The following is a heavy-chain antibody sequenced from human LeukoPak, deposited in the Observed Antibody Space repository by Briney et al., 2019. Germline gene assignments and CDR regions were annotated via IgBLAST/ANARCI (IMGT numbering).Heavy chain of an antibody. V-gene: IGHV1-46*01. J-gene: IGHJ6*02. CDR1: GYTFTSNY. CDR3: ARGLVPRYYYYGMDV. CDR2: IYPRDGST. Sequence: ASVRVSCKASGYTFTSNYIHWVRQAPGQGLEWMGMIYPRDGSTSYAQKFQGRVTVTRATSTSTVHMELSGLRSEDTAVYYCARGLVPRYYYYGMDVWGQGTTVTVSS.